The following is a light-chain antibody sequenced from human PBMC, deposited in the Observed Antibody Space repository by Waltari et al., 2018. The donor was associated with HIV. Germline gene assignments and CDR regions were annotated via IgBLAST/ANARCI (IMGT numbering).Light chain of an antibody. V-gene: IGLV2-11*01. CDR1: SSDGGGYNY. Sequence: QSALTQPRSVSGSPGQSVTISCTGTSSDGGGYNYVSWYQQHPGKAPKLVIYDVSKRPSGVPDRFSCSKSANTASLTISGLQAEDEADYYCCSYAGSYTYVFGTGTKVTVL. CDR2: DVS. J-gene: IGLJ1*01. CDR3: CSYAGSYTYV.